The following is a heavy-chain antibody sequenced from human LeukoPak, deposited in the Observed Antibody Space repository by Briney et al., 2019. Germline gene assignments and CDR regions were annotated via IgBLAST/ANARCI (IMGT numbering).Heavy chain of an antibody. Sequence: GGSLRLSCAASGFTFSSYGMHWVRQAPGKGLEWVAVLWYDGSNKYYADSVKGRFTISRDNAKNSLYLQMNSLRAEDTAVYYCARDRRTYYYDSSGYSTRGGYYGVDVWGQGTTVTVSS. D-gene: IGHD3-22*01. V-gene: IGHV3-33*01. CDR3: ARDRRTYYYDSSGYSTRGGYYGVDV. CDR2: LWYDGSNK. J-gene: IGHJ6*02. CDR1: GFTFSSYG.